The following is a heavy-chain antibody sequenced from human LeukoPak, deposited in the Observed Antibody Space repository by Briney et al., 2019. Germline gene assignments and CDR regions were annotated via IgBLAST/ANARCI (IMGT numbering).Heavy chain of an antibody. V-gene: IGHV3-66*01. CDR1: GLTVSSNY. D-gene: IGHD3-16*02. CDR2: LYSGGKA. J-gene: IGHJ5*02. CDR3: AREMITYGGVIVPNWLDP. Sequence: GGSLRLSCAASGLTVSSNYMSWVRQAPGKGLEWVSVLYSGGKADYAVSVKGRFTISRDNSKNTLYLQMNSLRVEDTAVYYCAREMITYGGVIVPNWLDPWGQGTLVTVSS.